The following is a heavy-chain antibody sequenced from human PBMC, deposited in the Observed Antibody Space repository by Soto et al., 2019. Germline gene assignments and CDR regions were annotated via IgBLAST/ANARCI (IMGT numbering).Heavy chain of an antibody. D-gene: IGHD3-22*01. CDR3: AKDRHYYDSSGAFDY. V-gene: IGHV3-30*18. CDR1: GFTFNSYG. J-gene: IGHJ4*02. Sequence: LRLSCAASGFTFNSYGMHWVRQAPGKGLEWVALISYDGSNKYYPDSVKGRFTISRDNSKNTLNLQMNSLRAEDTAVYYCAKDRHYYDSSGAFDYWGQGTLVTVSS. CDR2: ISYDGSNK.